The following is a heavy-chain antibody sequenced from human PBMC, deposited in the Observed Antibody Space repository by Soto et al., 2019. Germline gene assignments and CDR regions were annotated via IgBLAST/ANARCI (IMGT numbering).Heavy chain of an antibody. J-gene: IGHJ5*02. V-gene: IGHV4-59*01. Sequence: SETLSLTCTVSGGSISSYYWSWIRQPPGKGLEWIGYIYYSGSTNYNPSLKSRVTISVDTSKNQFSLKLSSVTAADTAVYYCARHKTYYFYSSTATPTRGTYTWGQGNLVPVSS. D-gene: IGHD3-22*01. CDR1: GGSISSYY. CDR2: IYYSGST. CDR3: ARHKTYYFYSSTATPTRGTYT.